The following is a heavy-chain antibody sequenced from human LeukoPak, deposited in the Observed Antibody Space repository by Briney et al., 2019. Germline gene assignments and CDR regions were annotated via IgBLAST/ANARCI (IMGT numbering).Heavy chain of an antibody. CDR2: IYSGGST. CDR3: ARVYCSGGSCYVDY. J-gene: IGHJ4*02. V-gene: IGHV3-66*01. Sequence: PGGSLRLSCAASGFTVRSNYMSWVRQAPGKGLEWVSVIYSGGSTYYAASVKSSLTISRDNSKNTLYLQMNSLRAADTAVYYCARVYCSGGSCYVDYWGQGTLVTVSS. D-gene: IGHD2-15*01. CDR1: GFTVRSNY.